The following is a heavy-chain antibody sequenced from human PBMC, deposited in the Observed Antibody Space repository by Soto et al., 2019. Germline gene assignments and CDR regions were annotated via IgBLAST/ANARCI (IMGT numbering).Heavy chain of an antibody. J-gene: IGHJ3*01. V-gene: IGHV3-33*01. D-gene: IGHD3-10*01. CDR1: GSTFSTYG. CDR3: ARDRGGEAIPLEGFDL. CDR2: IWYDGSYK. Sequence: QVQLVESGGGVVQPGRSLRLSCVASGSTFSTYGMHWVRQAPGKGLEWVALIWYDGSYKYYRDSVKGRFTISRDNSKNTVYLQMNSLRAEDTAVYYCARDRGGEAIPLEGFDLWGQGTLVTVSS.